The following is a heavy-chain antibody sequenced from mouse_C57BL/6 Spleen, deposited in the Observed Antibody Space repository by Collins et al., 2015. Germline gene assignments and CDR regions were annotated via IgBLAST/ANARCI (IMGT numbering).Heavy chain of an antibody. CDR3: ARLGYHGWHAY. J-gene: IGHJ3*01. CDR2: INPDSSTI. V-gene: IGHV4-1*01. CDR1: QIDFSRYW. D-gene: IGHD1-2*01. Sequence: EVKLLQSGGDLVQPGGSLKLSCAASQIDFSRYWMSWVRRAPGKGLEWIGEINPDSSTINYAPSLRNKFIISRDNAKNTLYLQMSTVRSEDTALYYCARLGYHGWHAYWGQGTLVTVSA.